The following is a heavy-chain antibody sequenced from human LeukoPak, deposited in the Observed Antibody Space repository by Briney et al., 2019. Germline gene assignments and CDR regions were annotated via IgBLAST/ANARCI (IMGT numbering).Heavy chain of an antibody. CDR1: GGSISSSTYY. J-gene: IGHJ4*02. CDR2: IYYSGST. V-gene: IGHV4-39*07. Sequence: SETLSLTCTVSGGSISSSTYYWGWIRRPPGKGLEWIGSIYYSGSTNYNPSLKSRVTISVDTSKNQFSLKLSSVTAADTAVYYCARDRSGYSSGWYHLGYWGQGTLVSVSS. CDR3: ARDRSGYSSGWYHLGY. D-gene: IGHD6-19*01.